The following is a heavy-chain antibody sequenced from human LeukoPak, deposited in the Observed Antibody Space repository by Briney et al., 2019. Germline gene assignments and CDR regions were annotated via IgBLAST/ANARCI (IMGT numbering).Heavy chain of an antibody. CDR2: ISGSGDSA. D-gene: IGHD1-26*01. J-gene: IGHJ6*02. V-gene: IGHV3-23*01. CDR3: AKFSGSYYYYYAMDV. CDR1: GGTFSSYA. Sequence: TCKASGGTFSSYAMTWVRQAPGKGLEWVSAISGSGDSAYYADSVKGRFTISRDNSKNTLYLQMDGLGAENTAVYYCAKFSGSYYYYYAMDVWGQGTTVTVSS.